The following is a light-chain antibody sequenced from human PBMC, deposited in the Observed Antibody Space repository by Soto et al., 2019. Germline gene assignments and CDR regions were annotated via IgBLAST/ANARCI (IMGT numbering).Light chain of an antibody. J-gene: IGLJ2*01. Sequence: QSALTQPASVSGSPGQSITISCTGTSSDVGGYNYVSWYQQHPVKAPKLMIYDVSNRPSGVSNRFSGSKSGNTASLTISWLQAEDEADYYCSSYTSSSTPVVFGGGTKMTVL. CDR1: SSDVGGYNY. CDR2: DVS. V-gene: IGLV2-14*01. CDR3: SSYTSSSTPVV.